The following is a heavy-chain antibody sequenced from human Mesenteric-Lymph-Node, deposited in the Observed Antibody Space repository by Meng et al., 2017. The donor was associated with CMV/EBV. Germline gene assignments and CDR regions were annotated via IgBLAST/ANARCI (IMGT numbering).Heavy chain of an antibody. J-gene: IGHJ4*02. CDR1: GGSISGYY. V-gene: IGHV4-59*01. D-gene: IGHD1/OR15-1a*01. Sequence: GSLRLSCTVSGGSISGYYWSWIRQPPGKGLEWIGYIYYSGSTSYNPSLKSRVTISVDTSKNQFSLKLNSVTTADTAVYYCARGLSSETTFDYWGQGTLVTVSS. CDR3: ARGLSSETTFDY. CDR2: IYYSGST.